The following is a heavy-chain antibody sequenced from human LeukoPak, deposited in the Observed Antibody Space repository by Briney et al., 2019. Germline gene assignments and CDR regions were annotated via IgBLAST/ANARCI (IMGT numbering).Heavy chain of an antibody. CDR3: ARDTEMVFDAFDI. D-gene: IGHD5-18*01. J-gene: IGHJ3*02. CDR1: GSTFRNYA. CDR2: ISYDGSNN. Sequence: GGSLRLSCAASGSTFRNYAMHWVRQAPGKGLEWVSFISYDGSNNYSADSVKGRLTISRDNSKNTLYLQMNSLRAEDTAVYYCARDTEMVFDAFDIWGQGAMVTVSS. V-gene: IGHV3-30*04.